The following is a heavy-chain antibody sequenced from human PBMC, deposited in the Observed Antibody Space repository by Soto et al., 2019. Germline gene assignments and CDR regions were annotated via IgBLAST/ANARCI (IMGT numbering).Heavy chain of an antibody. Sequence: GGSLRLSCTASGLSVRNNYMSWVRQAPGMGLEWVSVIYNDGTTYYADSVKGRFTISRDTSKNTLSLQMDSLRAEGTAVYYCVRPLPSGRNYGMDVWGQGTTVTVSS. J-gene: IGHJ6*02. CDR1: GLSVRNNY. V-gene: IGHV3-53*01. CDR3: VRPLPSGRNYGMDV. CDR2: IYNDGTT. D-gene: IGHD3-10*01.